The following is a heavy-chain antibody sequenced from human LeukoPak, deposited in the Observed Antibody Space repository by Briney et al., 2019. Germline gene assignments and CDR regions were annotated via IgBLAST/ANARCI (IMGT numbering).Heavy chain of an antibody. D-gene: IGHD6-19*01. CDR3: ARGRIWAVATVHAFDP. J-gene: IGHJ5*02. CDR1: GYTFTSYY. CDR2: INPSGGST. Sequence: GASVKVSCKASGYTFTSYYMHWVRQAPGQGLEWMGIINPSGGSTSYAQKFQGRVTMTRDTSTSTVYMELSSLRSEDTAVYYCARGRIWAVATVHAFDPWGQGTLVTVSS. V-gene: IGHV1-46*01.